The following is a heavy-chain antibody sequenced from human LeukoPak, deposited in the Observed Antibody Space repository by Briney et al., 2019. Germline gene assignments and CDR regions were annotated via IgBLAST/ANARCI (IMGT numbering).Heavy chain of an antibody. CDR3: ARPLAGAHYYYYGMDV. Sequence: GGSLRLSCAASGFTFSSYWMHWVRQAPGKGLVWVSRINSDGSGTSYADSVKGRFTISRDNAKNTLYLQMNSLRAEDTAVYYCARPLAGAHYYYYGMDVWGQGTTVTVSS. J-gene: IGHJ6*02. CDR1: GFTFSSYW. D-gene: IGHD2-15*01. CDR2: INSDGSGT. V-gene: IGHV3-74*01.